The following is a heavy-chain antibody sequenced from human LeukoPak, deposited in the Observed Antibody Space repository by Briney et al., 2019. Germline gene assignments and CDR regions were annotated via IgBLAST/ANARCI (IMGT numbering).Heavy chain of an antibody. CDR1: VGSFSGYY. D-gene: IGHD3-3*01. V-gene: IGHV4-34*01. J-gene: IGHJ5*02. CDR3: ARGRIDFWSGCPGVNWFDP. CDR2: INHSGST. Sequence: SETLSLTCAVYVGSFSGYYWSWIRQPPGKGLEWIGEINHSGSTNYNPSLKSRVTISVDTSKNQFSLKLSSVTAADTAVYYCARGRIDFWSGCPGVNWFDPWGQGTLVTVSS.